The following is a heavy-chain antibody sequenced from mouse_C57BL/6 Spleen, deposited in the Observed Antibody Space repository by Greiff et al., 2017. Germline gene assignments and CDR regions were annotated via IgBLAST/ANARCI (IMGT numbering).Heavy chain of an antibody. CDR1: GYSFTSYY. D-gene: IGHD1-1*01. Sequence: QVQLQQSGPELVKPGASVKISCKASGYSFTSYYIHWVKQRPGQGLEWIGWIYPGSGNTKYNEKFKGKATLTADTSSSTAYMQLSSLTSEDSAVYYCARDGSSYRYWYFDVWGTGTTVTVSS. V-gene: IGHV1-66*01. J-gene: IGHJ1*03. CDR2: IYPGSGNT. CDR3: ARDGSSYRYWYFDV.